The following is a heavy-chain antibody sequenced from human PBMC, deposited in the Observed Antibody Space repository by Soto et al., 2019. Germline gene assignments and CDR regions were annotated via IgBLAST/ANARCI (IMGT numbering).Heavy chain of an antibody. J-gene: IGHJ4*02. CDR2: IYHTGNT. Sequence: SETLSLTCAVSGYSITRGYYWGWIRQPPGKGLEWIGSIYHTGNTYYNPSLKSRVTISVDTSKDQFSLNLISVTAADTAVYYCARLGFYYDSSGYDYWGQGTLVTVSS. D-gene: IGHD3-22*01. CDR3: ARLGFYYDSSGYDY. CDR1: GYSITRGYY. V-gene: IGHV4-38-2*01.